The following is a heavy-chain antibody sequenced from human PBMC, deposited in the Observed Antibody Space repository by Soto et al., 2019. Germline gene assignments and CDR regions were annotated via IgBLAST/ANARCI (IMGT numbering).Heavy chain of an antibody. CDR3: ARDLGWYSSSSDYYYYGMAV. CDR1: GFTFSDYY. J-gene: IGHJ6*02. D-gene: IGHD6-6*01. V-gene: IGHV3-11*06. Sequence: GGSLRLSCAASGFTFSDYYMSWIRQAPGKGLEWVSYISSSSSYTNYADSVKGRFTISRDNAKSSLYLQMNSLRAEDTAVYYCARDLGWYSSSSDYYYYGMAVWGQGTTVTVS. CDR2: ISSSSSYT.